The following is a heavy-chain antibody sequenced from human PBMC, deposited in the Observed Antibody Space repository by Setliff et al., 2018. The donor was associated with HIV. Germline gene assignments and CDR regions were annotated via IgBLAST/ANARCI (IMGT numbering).Heavy chain of an antibody. Sequence: GGSLRLSCAASGFTFIDYALNWVRQAPGKGLEWVSSISSSSSYIYYADSMKGRLTISRDNARKSLYLEMNSLRAEDKAVYYCVRDSYYDSSGYYRGALDIWGQGTMVTVS. CDR2: ISSSSSYI. V-gene: IGHV3-21*01. D-gene: IGHD3-22*01. J-gene: IGHJ3*02. CDR3: VRDSYYDSSGYYRGALDI. CDR1: GFTFIDYA.